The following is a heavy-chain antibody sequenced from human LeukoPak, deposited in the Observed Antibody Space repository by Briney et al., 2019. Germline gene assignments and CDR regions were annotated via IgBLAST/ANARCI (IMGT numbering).Heavy chain of an antibody. Sequence: PGGSLRLSCAASGFTFSSYAMSWVRQAPGKGLEWVSAISGSGGSTYYADSVKGRFTISRDKSKNTLYLQMNSLRAEDTAVYYCRRGVIVEGNWFDPWGQGTLVTVSS. V-gene: IGHV3-23*01. CDR2: ISGSGGST. CDR3: RRGVIVEGNWFDP. J-gene: IGHJ5*02. CDR1: GFTFSSYA. D-gene: IGHD3-22*01.